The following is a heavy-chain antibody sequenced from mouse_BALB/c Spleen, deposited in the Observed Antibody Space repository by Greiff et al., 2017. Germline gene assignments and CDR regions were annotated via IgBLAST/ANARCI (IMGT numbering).Heavy chain of an antibody. V-gene: IGHV1-4*01. J-gene: IGHJ4*01. CDR2: INPSSGYT. Sequence: VQRVESGAELARPGASVKMSCKASGYTFTSYTMHWVKQRPGQGLEWIGYINPSSGYTNYNQKFKDKATLTADKSSSTAYMQLSSLTSEDSAVYYCATERRHYAMDYWGQGTSVTVSS. CDR1: GYTFTSYT. CDR3: ATERRHYAMDY.